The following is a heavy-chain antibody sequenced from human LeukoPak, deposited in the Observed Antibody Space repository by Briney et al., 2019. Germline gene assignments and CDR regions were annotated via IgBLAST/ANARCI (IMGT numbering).Heavy chain of an antibody. D-gene: IGHD5-18*01. CDR1: GFTFTNNW. Sequence: PGGSLRLSCAASGFTFTNNWMTWVRQAPGKGLEWVANIKPDDSEKYYVGSVKGRFTISRDNAKTSLYLQMNGLRAEDTAVYYCARDLSGVTGYTYGRGIDYWGQGTLVTVSS. J-gene: IGHJ4*02. V-gene: IGHV3-7*01. CDR2: IKPDDSEK. CDR3: ARDLSGVTGYTYGRGIDY.